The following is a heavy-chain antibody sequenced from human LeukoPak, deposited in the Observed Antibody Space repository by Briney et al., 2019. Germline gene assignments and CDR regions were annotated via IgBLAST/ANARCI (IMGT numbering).Heavy chain of an antibody. D-gene: IGHD3-10*02. CDR3: AELGITMIGGV. J-gene: IGHJ6*04. Sequence: PGGSLRLSCAASGFTFSNYWMTWFRQTPGKGLEWVGNIKPDGSEKYYVDSVKGRFTISRDNAKNSLYLQMNSLRAEDTAVYYCAELGITMIGGVWGKGTTVTISS. CDR1: GFTFSNYW. CDR2: IKPDGSEK. V-gene: IGHV3-7*01.